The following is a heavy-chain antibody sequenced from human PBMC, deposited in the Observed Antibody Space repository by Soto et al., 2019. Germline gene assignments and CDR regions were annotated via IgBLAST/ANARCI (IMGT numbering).Heavy chain of an antibody. CDR2: MNPNSGNX. V-gene: IGHV1-8*01. J-gene: IGHJ5*02. Sequence: QVQLVQSGAEVKKPGASVKVSCKASGYTFTSYDINXGLQATGQGLEWMGWMNPNSGNXGYAQKFQGRVTMTRNTXXXXXXXXXXXXXXXXXXVXXXXXXQQVRGFDPWGQGTQVTVSS. CDR3: XXXQQVRGFDP. CDR1: GYTFTSYD. D-gene: IGHD6-13*01.